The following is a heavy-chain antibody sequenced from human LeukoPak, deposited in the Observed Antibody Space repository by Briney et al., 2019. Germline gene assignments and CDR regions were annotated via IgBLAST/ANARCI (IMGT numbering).Heavy chain of an antibody. CDR1: GFTFSSYA. Sequence: PGGSLRLSCAASGFTFSSYAMSWVRQAPGKGLEWVSAISGSGGSTYYADSVKGRFTISRDNSKNTLYLQMNSLRAEDTAVYYCAKDGPEEVVPAAPSDYWGQGTLVTVSS. V-gene: IGHV3-23*01. D-gene: IGHD2-2*01. J-gene: IGHJ4*02. CDR2: ISGSGGST. CDR3: AKDGPEEVVPAAPSDY.